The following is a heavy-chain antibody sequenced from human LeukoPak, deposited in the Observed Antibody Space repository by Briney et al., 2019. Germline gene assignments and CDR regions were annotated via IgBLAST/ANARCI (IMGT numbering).Heavy chain of an antibody. V-gene: IGHV3-33*01. CDR2: IWYDGSNK. J-gene: IGHJ6*02. Sequence: GRSLRLSCAASGFTFSSYGMHWVRQAPGKGLEWVAVIWYDGSNKYYADSVKGRFTISRDNSKNTLYLQMNSLRGEDTAVYYCARDLGRFLEWLQVWGQGTTVTVSS. CDR1: GFTFSSYG. CDR3: ARDLGRFLEWLQV. D-gene: IGHD3-3*01.